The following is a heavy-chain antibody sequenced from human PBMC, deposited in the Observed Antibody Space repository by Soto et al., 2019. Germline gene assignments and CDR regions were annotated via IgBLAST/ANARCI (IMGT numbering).Heavy chain of an antibody. J-gene: IGHJ4*02. V-gene: IGHV3-23*01. Sequence: PGWSLRLSWAASVFIFSSYAMSWVRQSPGKGLEWVSAISGSDGSTYYADSVKGRFTISRDNSRNTLYLQMNSLRAEDTAVYYCAKDGVAHIPLYTSGSSYDHWGQGTVVTVSS. CDR2: ISGSDGST. CDR3: AKDGVAHIPLYTSGSSYDH. CDR1: VFIFSSYA. D-gene: IGHD3-22*01.